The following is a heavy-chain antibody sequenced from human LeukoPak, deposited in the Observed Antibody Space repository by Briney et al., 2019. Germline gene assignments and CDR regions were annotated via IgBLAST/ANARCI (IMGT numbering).Heavy chain of an antibody. CDR3: ARSPGILGANYFDY. J-gene: IGHJ4*02. V-gene: IGHV3-23*01. D-gene: IGHD1-26*01. CDR2: ISGSGGNT. CDR1: GFTFSSYG. Sequence: GGSLRLSCAAPGFTFSSYGMSWVRQAPGKGLEWVSSISGSGGNTYYADSVKGRFTISRDNSKNTLNLQMNSLRAEDTAVYYCARSPGILGANYFDYWGQGTLVTVSS.